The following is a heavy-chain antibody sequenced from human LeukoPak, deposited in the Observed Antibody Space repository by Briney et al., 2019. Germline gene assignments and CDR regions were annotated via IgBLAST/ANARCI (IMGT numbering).Heavy chain of an antibody. CDR3: AREGGSSYGYAYH. D-gene: IGHD5-18*01. Sequence: GESLKISCKGLGYRFSSYWIGWVRQMPGKGLEWMGWINPHSGDTNYAHKFQGRVTMTRDTSISIAYMELSSLKSDDTAVYYCAREGGSSYGYAYHWGQGTLVTVSS. CDR2: INPHSGDT. CDR1: GYRFSSYW. V-gene: IGHV1-2*07. J-gene: IGHJ5*02.